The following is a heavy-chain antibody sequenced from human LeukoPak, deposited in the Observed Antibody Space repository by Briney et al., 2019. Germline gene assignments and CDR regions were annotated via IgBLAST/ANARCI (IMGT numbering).Heavy chain of an antibody. D-gene: IGHD3-3*02. J-gene: IGHJ4*02. CDR2: INPRGGST. V-gene: IGHV1-46*01. Sequence: WASVKVSCKASGYIFTTYYMHWLRQAPGQGPEWMGIINPRGGSTDYAQKFQGRVTMTRDTSISTAHMELSRLRPDDTAVYYCARDHFRTTPGVRSDYWGQGTLVTVSS. CDR1: GYIFTTYY. CDR3: ARDHFRTTPGVRSDY.